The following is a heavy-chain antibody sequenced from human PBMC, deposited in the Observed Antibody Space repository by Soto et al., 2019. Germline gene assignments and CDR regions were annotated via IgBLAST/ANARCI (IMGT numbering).Heavy chain of an antibody. Sequence: GASVKVSCKASGYTFTSYGISWVRQAPGQGLEWMGWISAYNGNTNYAQKLQGRVTMTTDTSTSIAYMELRSLRSDDTAVYYCARGFYDSSGYYHWFDPWGQGTLVTVSS. CDR3: ARGFYDSSGYYHWFDP. D-gene: IGHD3-22*01. J-gene: IGHJ5*02. CDR1: GYTFTSYG. CDR2: ISAYNGNT. V-gene: IGHV1-18*01.